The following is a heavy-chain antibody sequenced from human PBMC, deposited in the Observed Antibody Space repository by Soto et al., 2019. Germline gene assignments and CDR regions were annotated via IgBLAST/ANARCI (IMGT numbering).Heavy chain of an antibody. J-gene: IGHJ5*02. V-gene: IGHV1-69*01. CDR1: GGTFSSYA. CDR3: ARGAQQPGSYYQGGDWFDP. CDR2: IIPIFGTA. Sequence: QVQLVQSGAEVKKPGSSVKVSCKASGGTFSSYAISWVRQAPGQGLEWMGGIIPIFGTANYAQKFQGRVTITAYESTSTAYMELSSLRSENTAVYYCARGAQQPGSYYQGGDWFDPWGQGTLVTVSS. D-gene: IGHD3-10*01.